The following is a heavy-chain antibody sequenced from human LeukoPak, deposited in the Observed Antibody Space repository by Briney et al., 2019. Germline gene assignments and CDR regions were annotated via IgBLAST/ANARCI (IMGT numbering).Heavy chain of an antibody. J-gene: IGHJ5*02. Sequence: PSETLSLTCTVSGGSISSYYWSWIRQPAGKGLEWIGRIYTSGSTNYNPSLKSRVTMSVDTSKNQFSLKLSSVTAADTAGYYCGRGSSGWNNGGGYNWFAPGGREPWSPSPQ. V-gene: IGHV4-4*07. CDR1: GGSISSYY. CDR2: IYTSGST. D-gene: IGHD1/OR15-1a*01. CDR3: GRGSSGWNNGGGYNWFAP.